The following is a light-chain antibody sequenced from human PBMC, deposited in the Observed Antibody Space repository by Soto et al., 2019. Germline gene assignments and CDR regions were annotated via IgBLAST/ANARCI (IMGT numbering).Light chain of an antibody. CDR1: QSGTSY. V-gene: IGKV3-11*01. J-gene: IGKJ5*01. Sequence: EIVLTQSPAPLSLSQRERATLSFRASQSGTSYLAWYRQRPGQAPRLLIYDTSNRATGIPARLSASGSGTDFTLTISSLEPEDLAVDYCQPRGYWPLNFGQWTRLVIK. CDR2: DTS. CDR3: QPRGYWPLN.